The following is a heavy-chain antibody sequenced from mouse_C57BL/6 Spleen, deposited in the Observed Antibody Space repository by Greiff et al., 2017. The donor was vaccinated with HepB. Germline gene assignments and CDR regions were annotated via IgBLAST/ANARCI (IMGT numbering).Heavy chain of an antibody. CDR3: ARGNWDYGSSVDY. CDR1: GYTFTSYW. Sequence: QVQLKQPGAELVKPGASVKLSCKASGYTFTSYWMHWVKQRPGRGLEWIGRIDPNSGGTKYNEKFKSKATLTVDKPSSTAYMQLSSLTSEDSAVYYCARGNWDYGSSVDYWGQGTTLTVSS. CDR2: IDPNSGGT. V-gene: IGHV1-72*01. J-gene: IGHJ2*01. D-gene: IGHD1-1*01.